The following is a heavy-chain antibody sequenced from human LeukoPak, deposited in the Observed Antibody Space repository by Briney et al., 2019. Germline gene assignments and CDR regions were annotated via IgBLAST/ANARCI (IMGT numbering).Heavy chain of an antibody. CDR1: GYTFSSYS. D-gene: IGHD6-13*01. Sequence: GESLKISCKASGYTFSSYSIGWVRQLPGKGLEWMGIIYPGDSDTRYSPSFQGQVTISADKSISTAYLQWSSLKASDTAMYYCARLGAAAGIYYFDYWGQGTLVTVSS. CDR2: IYPGDSDT. V-gene: IGHV5-51*01. CDR3: ARLGAAAGIYYFDY. J-gene: IGHJ4*02.